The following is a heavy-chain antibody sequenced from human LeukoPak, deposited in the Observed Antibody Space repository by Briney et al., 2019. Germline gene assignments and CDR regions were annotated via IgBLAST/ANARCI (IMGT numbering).Heavy chain of an antibody. D-gene: IGHD3-22*01. CDR3: AKGSYYDSSGSFYFDY. J-gene: IGHJ4*02. V-gene: IGHV3-23*01. Sequence: GGSLRLSCAASGFTFSSYAMSWVRQAPGKGLEWDSGISGSGDNTYYADSVKGRFTISRDNSKNTLYVQVNSLGTEDTAAYYCAKGSYYDSSGSFYFDYWGQGTLVTVSS. CDR1: GFTFSSYA. CDR2: ISGSGDNT.